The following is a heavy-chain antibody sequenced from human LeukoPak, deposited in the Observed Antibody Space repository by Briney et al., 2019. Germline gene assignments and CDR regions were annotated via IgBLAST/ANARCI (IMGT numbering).Heavy chain of an antibody. CDR1: GYTFTSYA. CDR2: IIPIFGTA. V-gene: IGHV1-69*05. CDR3: ARIGDSSSPGGAFDI. D-gene: IGHD6-6*01. J-gene: IGHJ3*02. Sequence: SVKVSCKASGYTFTSYAISWVRQAPGQGLEWMGGIIPIFGTANYAQKFQGRVTITTDESTSTAYMELSSLRSEDTAVYYCARIGDSSSPGGAFDIWGQGIMVTVSS.